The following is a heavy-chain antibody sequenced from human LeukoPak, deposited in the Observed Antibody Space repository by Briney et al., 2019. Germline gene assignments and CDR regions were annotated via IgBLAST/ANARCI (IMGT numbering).Heavy chain of an antibody. Sequence: SETLSLTCTVSGGSINSYFWTWIRQPAGKGLEWIGRIYTGGSTNYNPSLKSRVTMSVDTSKNQFSLKLSSVTAADTAVYYCARNRFGVGELDYWGQGTLVTVSS. CDR3: ARNRFGVGELDY. V-gene: IGHV4-4*07. CDR2: IYTGGST. D-gene: IGHD3-10*01. J-gene: IGHJ4*02. CDR1: GGSINSYF.